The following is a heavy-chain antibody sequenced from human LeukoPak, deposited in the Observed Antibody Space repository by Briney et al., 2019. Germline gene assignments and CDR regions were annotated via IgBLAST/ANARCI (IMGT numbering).Heavy chain of an antibody. Sequence: ASVKVSCKASGGTFSSYAISWVRQAPGQGLEWMGGIIPIFGTANYAQKFQGRVTITADESTSTAYMELSSLRSEDTAIYYCARVEFNGGYSHLYWGQGTLLTVSS. CDR2: IIPIFGTA. J-gene: IGHJ4*02. CDR1: GGTFSSYA. CDR3: ARVEFNGGYSHLY. D-gene: IGHD5-12*01. V-gene: IGHV1-69*13.